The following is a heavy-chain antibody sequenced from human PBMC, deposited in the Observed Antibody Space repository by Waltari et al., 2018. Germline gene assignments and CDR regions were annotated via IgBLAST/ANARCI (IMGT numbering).Heavy chain of an antibody. CDR2: IYHSGST. J-gene: IGHJ4*02. V-gene: IGHV4-38-2*02. D-gene: IGHD2-15*01. CDR1: GYSISSGYH. CDR3: ARTPRGGSCYPCFDY. Sequence: QVQLQESGPGLVKPSETLSLTCTVSGYSISSGYHWGLIRPPPGKGLEWIGSIYHSGSTYYNPSLKSRVTISVDMSKNQFSLKLSSVTAADTAVYYCARTPRGGSCYPCFDYWGQGTLVTVSS.